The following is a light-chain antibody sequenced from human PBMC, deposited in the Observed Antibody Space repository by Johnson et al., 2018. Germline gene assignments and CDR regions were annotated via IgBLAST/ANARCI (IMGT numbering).Light chain of an antibody. V-gene: IGLV1-51*02. CDR3: GTWDSSLSAGNV. Sequence: QSVLTQPPSVSAAPGQKVTISCSGSSSNIGNNYVSWYQQLPGTAPNLLIYENNKRPSGIPDRFSGSKSGTSATLGIPAPPTGHEADYYCGTWDSSLSAGNVFGTGTKVTVL. CDR2: ENN. CDR1: SSNIGNNY. J-gene: IGLJ1*01.